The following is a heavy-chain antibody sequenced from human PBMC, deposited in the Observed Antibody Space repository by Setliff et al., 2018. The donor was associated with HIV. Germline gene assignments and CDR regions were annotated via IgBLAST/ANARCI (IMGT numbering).Heavy chain of an antibody. V-gene: IGHV1-69-2*01. CDR3: AWGTQRPIDS. D-gene: IGHD3-16*01. Sequence: ASVKVSCKVSGYTFPDYYIQWVRQAPGKGLEWMGLIDPDRSEAAYAEKFQGRVTITADRSKDIAYMKLSSLRSEDTAMYYCAWGTQRPIDSWGQGTLVTVSS. CDR2: IDPDRSEA. J-gene: IGHJ4*02. CDR1: GYTFPDYY.